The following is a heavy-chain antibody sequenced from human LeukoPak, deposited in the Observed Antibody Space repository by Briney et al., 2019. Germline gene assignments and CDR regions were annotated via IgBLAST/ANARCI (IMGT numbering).Heavy chain of an antibody. CDR1: GYSISSGYY. CDR3: AGGWLPDKNDF. CDR2: IYHSGRT. V-gene: IGHV4-38-2*02. D-gene: IGHD5-24*01. Sequence: SETLSLTCTVSGYSISSGYYWGWIRQPPGKGLEWIGSIYHSGRTFYNPSLKSRVTISADTSNNHFSLRLTSVTAADTAVYYCAGGWLPDKNDFWGQGTLVTVSA. J-gene: IGHJ4*02.